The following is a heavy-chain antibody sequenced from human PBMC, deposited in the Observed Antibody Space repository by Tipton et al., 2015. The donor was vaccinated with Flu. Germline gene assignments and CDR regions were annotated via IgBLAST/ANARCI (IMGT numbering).Heavy chain of an antibody. D-gene: IGHD1-14*01. CDR1: GFTFSNYN. Sequence: SLRLSCAASGFTFSNYNMNWVRQAPGKGLEWVSGISWNSDIDYADSVKGRFTISRDNARNSLYLQMNSLRVEDTAFYYCAKNNGPRSYKYGMDVWGQGTTVTVSS. J-gene: IGHJ6*02. CDR2: ISWNSDI. V-gene: IGHV3-9*01. CDR3: AKNNGPRSYKYGMDV.